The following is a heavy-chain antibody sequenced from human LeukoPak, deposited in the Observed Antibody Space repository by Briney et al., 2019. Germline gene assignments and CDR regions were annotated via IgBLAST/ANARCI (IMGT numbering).Heavy chain of an antibody. CDR1: AASISRGSHH. V-gene: IGHV4-39*01. CDR2: IYYGRTI. CDR3: VRHDGRSGGTMGALDS. D-gene: IGHD4-23*01. J-gene: IGHJ4*02. Sequence: SETLSLTCTISAASISRGSHHWGWIRQSPGKGLEWIGRIYYGRTIYYNPSLNSRVTISVVTSKDQFTLQLNSVTAADTAVYYCVRHDGRSGGTMGALDSWGQGSLVTVSS.